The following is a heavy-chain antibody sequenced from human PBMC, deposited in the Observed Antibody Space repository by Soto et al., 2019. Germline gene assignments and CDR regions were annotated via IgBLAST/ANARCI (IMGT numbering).Heavy chain of an antibody. Sequence: SGPTLVNPTQTLTLTCTFSGFSLSTSGMCVSWIRQPPGKALEWLARIDWDDDKYYSTSLKTRLTISKDTSKNQVVLTMTNMDPVDTATYYCARMGLYYDFWSGYYCMDVWRQGTKVTVS. J-gene: IGHJ6*02. CDR1: GFSLSTSGMC. D-gene: IGHD3-3*01. CDR2: IDWDDDK. V-gene: IGHV2-70*11. CDR3: ARMGLYYDFWSGYYCMDV.